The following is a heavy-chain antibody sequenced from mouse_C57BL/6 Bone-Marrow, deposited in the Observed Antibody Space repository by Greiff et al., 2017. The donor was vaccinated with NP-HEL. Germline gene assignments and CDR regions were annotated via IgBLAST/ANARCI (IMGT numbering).Heavy chain of an antibody. V-gene: IGHV2-5*01. J-gene: IGHJ4*01. Sequence: QVQLKESGPGLVQPSQSLSIPCPVSGFSLPGYGVHWVRHSPGKGLEWLGGIWRGGSTDYNAAFMSRLSITKDNSKSQVFFKMNSLQADDTAIYYCVPLHYWGQGTSVTVSS. CDR3: VPLHY. CDR1: GFSLPGYG. CDR2: IWRGGST.